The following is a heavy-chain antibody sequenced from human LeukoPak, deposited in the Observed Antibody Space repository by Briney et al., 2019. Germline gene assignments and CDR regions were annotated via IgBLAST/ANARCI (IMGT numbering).Heavy chain of an antibody. CDR2: ISYSGST. D-gene: IGHD6-13*01. J-gene: IGHJ4*02. CDR1: GGSISRSSYY. V-gene: IGHV4-39*01. CDR3: VAAGNSYYFGY. Sequence: SETLSLTCTVSGGSISRSSYYWGWLRQPPGKGLEWIGSISYSGSTSYYPSLKSRVTISVDTSKSQFSLRLSSVTAADTAVYYCVAAGNSYYFGYWGQGTLVTVSS.